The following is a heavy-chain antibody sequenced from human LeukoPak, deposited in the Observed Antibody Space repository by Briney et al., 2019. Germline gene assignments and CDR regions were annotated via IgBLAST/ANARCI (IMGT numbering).Heavy chain of an antibody. D-gene: IGHD2-15*01. J-gene: IGHJ4*02. Sequence: ASVKVSCKASGYTFTSYGISWVRQAPGQGLEWMGWISAYNGNTNYAQKLQGRVTMTTDKSTSTAYMELSSLRSEDTAVYYCARGACSGGSCYPDYWGQGTLVTVSS. CDR1: GYTFTSYG. V-gene: IGHV1-18*01. CDR3: ARGACSGGSCYPDY. CDR2: ISAYNGNT.